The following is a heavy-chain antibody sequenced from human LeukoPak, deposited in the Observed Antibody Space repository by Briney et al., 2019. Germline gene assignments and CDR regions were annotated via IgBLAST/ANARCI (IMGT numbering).Heavy chain of an antibody. CDR1: GYTFTGYY. V-gene: IGHV1-2*02. Sequence: ASVKVSCKTSGYTFTGYYMHWVRQAPGQGLEWMGWINPNSGGTNYAQKFQGRVTMTRATSITTAYMALSRLRSDDTAVYYCARGGPTYYDFWSGQNWFDPWGQGTLVTVSS. J-gene: IGHJ5*02. D-gene: IGHD3-3*01. CDR3: ARGGPTYYDFWSGQNWFDP. CDR2: INPNSGGT.